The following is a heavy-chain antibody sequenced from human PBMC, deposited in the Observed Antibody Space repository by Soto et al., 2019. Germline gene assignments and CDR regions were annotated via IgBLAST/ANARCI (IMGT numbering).Heavy chain of an antibody. J-gene: IGHJ6*02. D-gene: IGHD2-8*01. V-gene: IGHV1-8*01. CDR2: MNPNSGNT. CDR1: GYTFTSYD. Sequence: QVQLVQSGAEVKKPGASVKVSCKASGYTFTSYDINWVRQATGQGLEWMGWMNPNSGNTGYAQKFQGRVTMTRNTSISTAYMELSSLRSEDTAVYYCARWRLMAYYYYYYGMDVWGQGTTVTVSS. CDR3: ARWRLMAYYYYYYGMDV.